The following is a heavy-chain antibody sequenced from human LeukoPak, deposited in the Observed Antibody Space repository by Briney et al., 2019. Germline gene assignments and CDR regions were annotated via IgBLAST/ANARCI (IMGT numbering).Heavy chain of an antibody. Sequence: GASVKVSCKASGGTFSSYAISWVRQAPGQGLEWMGGIIPIFGTANYAQKFQGRVTITADESTSTAYMELSSLRSEDTAVYYCAREMHYSNYDWLDPWGQGTLVTVSS. CDR3: AREMHYSNYDWLDP. CDR1: GGTFSSYA. D-gene: IGHD4-11*01. V-gene: IGHV1-69*13. J-gene: IGHJ5*02. CDR2: IIPIFGTA.